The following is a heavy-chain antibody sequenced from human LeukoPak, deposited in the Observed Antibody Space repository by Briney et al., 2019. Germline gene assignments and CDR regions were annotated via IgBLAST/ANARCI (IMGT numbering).Heavy chain of an antibody. Sequence: GGSPRLSCAASGLTFNNYGMHWVRQAPGKGLEWVAVISYDGSTKYYADSVKGRFTISRDNSKNTLYLQMNSLRAEDTAVYYCAKDGPNYGSGDYYFDYWGQGTLVTVSS. J-gene: IGHJ4*02. CDR1: GLTFNNYG. D-gene: IGHD3-10*01. CDR3: AKDGPNYGSGDYYFDY. CDR2: ISYDGSTK. V-gene: IGHV3-30*18.